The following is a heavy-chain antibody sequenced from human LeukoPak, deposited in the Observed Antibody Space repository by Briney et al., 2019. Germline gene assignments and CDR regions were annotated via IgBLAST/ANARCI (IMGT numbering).Heavy chain of an antibody. CDR2: VYHTGST. V-gene: IGHV4-59*01. D-gene: IGHD1-1*01. J-gene: IGHJ6*03. Sequence: SETLSLTCSVSDDSNTMYYWTWLRQPPGKGLEWIGYVYHTGSTNLNPSLNGSVSISRDTTKNLFSLRLRSVTAAATAVYFCARGRVSSSTWYSTYYYYFYMDVWGKGTTVTVSS. CDR1: DDSNTMYY. CDR3: ARGRVSSSTWYSTYYYYFYMDV.